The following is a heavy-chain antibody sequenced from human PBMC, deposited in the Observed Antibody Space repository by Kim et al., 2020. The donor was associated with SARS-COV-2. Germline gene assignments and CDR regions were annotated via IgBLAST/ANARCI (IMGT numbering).Heavy chain of an antibody. CDR2: ISYDGGNK. Sequence: GGSLRLSCAASGFTFSSYGMHWVRQAPGKGLEWVAVISYDGGNKYYADSVKGRFTISRDNSKNTLYLQMNSLRAEDTAVYYCAGGSGSWGQGTLVTVSS. CDR1: GFTFSSYG. J-gene: IGHJ4*02. CDR3: AGGSGS. D-gene: IGHD3-10*01. V-gene: IGHV3-30*03.